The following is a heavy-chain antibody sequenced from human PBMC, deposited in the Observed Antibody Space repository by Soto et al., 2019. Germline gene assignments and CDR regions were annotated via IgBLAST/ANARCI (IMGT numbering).Heavy chain of an antibody. CDR3: ARERYYYDSSGYYNWFDP. CDR1: GYTFTSYS. D-gene: IGHD3-22*01. CDR2: IKAGNGNT. V-gene: IGHV1-3*01. J-gene: IGHJ5*02. Sequence: ASLKLSCTASGYTFTSYSLPCVRQAPVQTLAWMGWIKAGNGNTTYSQKFQGRVTITRDTSASTAYMELSSLRSEDTAVYYCARERYYYDSSGYYNWFDPWGQGTLVTVSS.